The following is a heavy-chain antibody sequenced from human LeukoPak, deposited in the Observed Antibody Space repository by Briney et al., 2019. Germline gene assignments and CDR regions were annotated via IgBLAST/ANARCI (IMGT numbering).Heavy chain of an antibody. J-gene: IGHJ4*02. CDR1: GFTFSSYS. CDR3: ARAEGYGAIDY. Sequence: GGSLRLSCAASGFTFSSYSMNWVRQAPGKGLEWVSSISSSSDYIYYADSVKGRFTISRNNAKNSLYLQMNSLRAEDTALCYCARAEGYGAIDYWGQGTLVTVSS. D-gene: IGHD5-12*01. V-gene: IGHV3-21*01. CDR2: ISSSSDYI.